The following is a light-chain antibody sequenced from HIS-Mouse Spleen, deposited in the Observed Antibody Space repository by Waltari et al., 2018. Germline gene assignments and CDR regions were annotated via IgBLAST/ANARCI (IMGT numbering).Light chain of an antibody. Sequence: SYELTQPPSVSVSPGQTASITCSGDKLGEKYACGEQQKPGQSPVLVISQESKRPSGTPERFSGSNSGNTATLTISGTQAMDEADYYCQAWDSSYSVFGGGTKLTVL. J-gene: IGLJ2*01. CDR2: QES. V-gene: IGLV3-1*01. CDR1: KLGEKY. CDR3: QAWDSSYSV.